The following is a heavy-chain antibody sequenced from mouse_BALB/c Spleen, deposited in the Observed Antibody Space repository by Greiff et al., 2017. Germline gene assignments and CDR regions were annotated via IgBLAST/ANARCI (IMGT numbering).Heavy chain of an antibody. CDR3: ARSYGSSYAWFAY. Sequence: SGPSLVKPSQTLSLTCSVTGDSITSGYWNWIRKFPGNKLEYMGYISYSGSTYYNPSLKSRISITRDTSKNQYYLQLNSVTTEDTATYYCARSYGSSYAWFAYWGQGTLVTVSA. J-gene: IGHJ3*01. D-gene: IGHD1-1*01. CDR2: ISYSGST. CDR1: GDSITSGY. V-gene: IGHV3-8*02.